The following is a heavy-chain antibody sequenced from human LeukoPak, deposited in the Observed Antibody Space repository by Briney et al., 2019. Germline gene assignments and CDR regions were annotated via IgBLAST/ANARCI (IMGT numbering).Heavy chain of an antibody. Sequence: PGGSLRLSCAVSGFTLSNYSMNWVRQGPGKGLEWISYISGSGFTIHYADSVKGRFTISRDNAKNSLYLQMNSLRAEDTAVYYCAKAVVPVISQHYFDYWGQGTLVTVSS. CDR3: AKAVVPVISQHYFDY. V-gene: IGHV3-48*01. D-gene: IGHD3-22*01. J-gene: IGHJ4*02. CDR2: ISGSGFTI. CDR1: GFTLSNYS.